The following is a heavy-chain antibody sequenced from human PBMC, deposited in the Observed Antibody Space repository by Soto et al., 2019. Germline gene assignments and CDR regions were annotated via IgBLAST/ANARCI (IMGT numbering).Heavy chain of an antibody. CDR2: IWHDGGNK. CDR1: GFTFSSYG. CDR3: ARDGDVNTGFGKDY. V-gene: IGHV3-33*01. Sequence: QVQLVESGGGVVQPGRSLRLSCAASGFTFSSYGMHWVRQAPGKGLEWVAFIWHDGGNKVYAESVKGRFTISRDNSKNTLSLHMTSLSAEDTAMYYCARDGDVNTGFGKDYWGQGTLVTVSS. J-gene: IGHJ4*02. D-gene: IGHD3-16*01.